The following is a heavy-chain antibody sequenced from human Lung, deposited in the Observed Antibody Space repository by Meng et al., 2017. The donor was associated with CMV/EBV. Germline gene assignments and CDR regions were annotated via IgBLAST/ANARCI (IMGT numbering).Heavy chain of an antibody. CDR2: IDWSGSVT. Sequence: GEXXRISCAASGFTFENYDMSCVRQAPGKGLEWVSGIDWSGSVTAYADSVRGRFTISRDNAKHSLFLQMDSLGAEDTDLYHCVQGRGATVDDVFDVWGKGTMVTVSS. V-gene: IGHV3-20*01. D-gene: IGHD1-26*01. CDR3: VQGRGATVDDVFDV. J-gene: IGHJ3*01. CDR1: GFTFENYD.